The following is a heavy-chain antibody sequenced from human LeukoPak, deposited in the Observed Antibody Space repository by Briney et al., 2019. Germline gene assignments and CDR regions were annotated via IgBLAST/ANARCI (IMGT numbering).Heavy chain of an antibody. J-gene: IGHJ4*02. V-gene: IGHV3-23*01. D-gene: IGHD6-19*01. CDR3: AKRSVAGTYYFDD. Sequence: PGGSLRLSCAASGFTYSSYATSWVRQAPGKGLEWVSSISAGGGSTYYADSVKGRFTISRDNSKNTLYLQMNSLRAEDTAVYYCAKRSVAGTYYFDDWGQGTLVTVSS. CDR2: ISAGGGST. CDR1: GFTYSSYA.